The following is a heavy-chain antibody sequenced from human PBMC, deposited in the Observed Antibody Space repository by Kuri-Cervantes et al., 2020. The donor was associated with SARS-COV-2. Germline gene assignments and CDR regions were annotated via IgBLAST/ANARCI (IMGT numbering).Heavy chain of an antibody. J-gene: IGHJ3*01. CDR3: AKDQGIAAAGNAFDV. CDR2: ISWNSGST. V-gene: IGHV3-9*01. CDR1: GFNLDDYG. Sequence: GGSLRLSCVASGFNLDDYGMHWVRQAPGKGLEWVSGISWNSGSTGYADSVRGRFTISRDNAKNSLYLQMNSLRTGDTALYYCAKDQGIAAAGNAFDVWGLGTLVTVSS. D-gene: IGHD6-13*01.